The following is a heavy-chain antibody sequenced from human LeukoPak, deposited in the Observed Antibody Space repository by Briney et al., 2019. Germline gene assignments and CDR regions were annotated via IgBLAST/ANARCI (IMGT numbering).Heavy chain of an antibody. CDR1: WDSVSSNGAA. Sequence: SQTLSLSCVISWDSVSSNGAAWNWIRQSPSRGLEWLGRTYYRSKWYNDYAVSVRSRITINPDTSQNQFSLQLNSVTPEDTAVYYCARDGGWRFDYWGQGTLVTVSS. D-gene: IGHD6-19*01. V-gene: IGHV6-1*01. CDR3: ARDGGWRFDY. CDR2: TYYRSKWYN. J-gene: IGHJ4*02.